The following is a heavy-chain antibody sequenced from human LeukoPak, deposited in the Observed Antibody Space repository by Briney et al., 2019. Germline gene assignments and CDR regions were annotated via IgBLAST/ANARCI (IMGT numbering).Heavy chain of an antibody. V-gene: IGHV4-39*01. CDR2: IYYSGST. J-gene: IGHJ4*02. D-gene: IGHD3-22*01. CDR3: ARHPGYHYDSSGFDY. Sequence: SETLSLTCTVSGGSISSSSYYWGWIRQPPGKGLEWIGSIYYSGSTYYNPSLKSRVTISVDTSKNQFSLKLSSVTAADTAVYYCARHPGYHYDSSGFDYWGQGTLVTVSS. CDR1: GGSISSSSYY.